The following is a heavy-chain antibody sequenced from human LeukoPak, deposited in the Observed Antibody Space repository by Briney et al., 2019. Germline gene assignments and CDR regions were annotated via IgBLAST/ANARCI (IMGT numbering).Heavy chain of an antibody. CDR3: ARDLSV. J-gene: IGHJ6*02. CDR1: GLTFTSYW. CDR2: IYTDGTT. V-gene: IGHV3-74*01. Sequence: GGSLRLSCAASGLTFTSYWMHWVPQAPGKGLVWVSHIYTDGTTGHADSVKGRFTISRDNAKNTVYLQMNSLRAEDTAVYYCARDLSVWGQGTTVTVSS.